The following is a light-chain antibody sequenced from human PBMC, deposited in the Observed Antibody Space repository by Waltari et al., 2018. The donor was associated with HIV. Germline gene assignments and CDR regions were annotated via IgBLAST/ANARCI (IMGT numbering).Light chain of an antibody. Sequence: QAVLTQPPSVSAAPGQKVSISCSGNSINIGSNYVSWYQQLPGRAPKLLIYNTNERPSGIPDRFSGSVSDTSATLGITGLQTGDEADYYCGTWDNSLRAGVFGGGTKLTVL. V-gene: IGLV1-51*01. CDR1: SINIGSNY. J-gene: IGLJ2*01. CDR2: NTN. CDR3: GTWDNSLRAGV.